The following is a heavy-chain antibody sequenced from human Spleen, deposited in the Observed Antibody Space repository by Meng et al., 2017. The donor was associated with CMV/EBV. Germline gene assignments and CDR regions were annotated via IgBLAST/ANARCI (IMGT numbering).Heavy chain of an antibody. V-gene: IGHV1-2*02. CDR3: ARGRGYDFVWGSFRSMPDY. CDR1: GYTFTGYY. J-gene: IGHJ4*02. Sequence: ASVKVSCKASGYTFTGYYMHWVRQAPGQGLEWMGWINPNSGGTNYAQKFQGRVTITRNTSISTAYMELSSLRSEDTAVYYCARGRGYDFVWGSFRSMPDYWGQGTLVTVSS. D-gene: IGHD3-16*02. CDR2: INPNSGGT.